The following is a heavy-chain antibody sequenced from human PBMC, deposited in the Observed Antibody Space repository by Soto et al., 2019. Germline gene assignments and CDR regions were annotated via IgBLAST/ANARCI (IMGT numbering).Heavy chain of an antibody. CDR2: IYYGGTS. D-gene: IGHD3-10*01. V-gene: IGHV4-59*01. CDR3: AMYYGHGQDY. CDR1: GASITNYY. J-gene: IGHJ4*02. Sequence: LSLTCSVSGASITNYYWTWIRQSPGKGLEWIGYIYYGGTSNYNSSLKGRVTVSVDMSTNQFSLTLNSVTAADTAVYYCAMYYGHGQDYWGQGTLVTV.